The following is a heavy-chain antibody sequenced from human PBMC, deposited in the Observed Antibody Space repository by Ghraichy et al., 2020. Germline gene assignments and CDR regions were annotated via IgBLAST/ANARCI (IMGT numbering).Heavy chain of an antibody. CDR3: ATNPQLGYFDY. Sequence: SETLSLTCTVSGGSISSSSYYWGWIRQPPGKGLEWIGSIYYSGSTYYNPSLKSRVTISVDTSKNQFSLKLSSVTAADTAVYYCATNPQLGYFDYWGQGTLVTVSS. J-gene: IGHJ4*02. CDR2: IYYSGST. CDR1: GGSISSSSYY. D-gene: IGHD6-13*01. V-gene: IGHV4-39*01.